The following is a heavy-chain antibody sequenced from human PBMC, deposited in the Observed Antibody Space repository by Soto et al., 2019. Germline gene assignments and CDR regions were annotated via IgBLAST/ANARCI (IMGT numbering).Heavy chain of an antibody. D-gene: IGHD5-12*01. Sequence: EVQLLESGGGLVQPGGSLRLSCAASGFTFSNYAMIWVRQAPGKGLEWISGISGDGDKTFYADFVKGRLTISRDNSKNTAYLQVSSLRVEDTAVYYCVKGGLSGYDYWGQGTLVTVSS. CDR3: VKGGLSGYDY. CDR1: GFTFSNYA. CDR2: ISGDGDKT. V-gene: IGHV3-23*01. J-gene: IGHJ4*02.